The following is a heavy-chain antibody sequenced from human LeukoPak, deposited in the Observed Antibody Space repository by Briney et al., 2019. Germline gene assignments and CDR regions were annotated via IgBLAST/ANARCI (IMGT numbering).Heavy chain of an antibody. Sequence: GGSLRLSCAASGFTFDDYAMHWVRQAPGKGLEWVSGISWNSGSIGYADSVKGRFTISRDNAKNSLYLQMNSLRAEDTALYHCAKSGSTNPYYYGSGTDPPDYWGRGTLVTVSS. CDR3: AKSGSTNPYYYGSGTDPPDY. CDR1: GFTFDDYA. D-gene: IGHD3-10*01. V-gene: IGHV3-9*01. J-gene: IGHJ4*02. CDR2: ISWNSGSI.